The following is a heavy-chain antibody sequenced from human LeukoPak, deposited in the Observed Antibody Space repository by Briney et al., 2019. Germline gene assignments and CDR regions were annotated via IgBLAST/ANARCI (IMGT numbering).Heavy chain of an antibody. J-gene: IGHJ4*02. Sequence: PSETLSLTCTVSGGSISRSTYYWGWIRQPPGKGLEWIGSIYNSGSTYYNPSLKSRVTISVDTSKNHFSLKLSSVTAADTAMYYCARARYYYDSSGYRPVPYYFDYWGQGTLVTVSS. D-gene: IGHD3-22*01. V-gene: IGHV4-39*07. CDR2: IYNSGST. CDR1: GGSISRSTYY. CDR3: ARARYYYDSSGYRPVPYYFDY.